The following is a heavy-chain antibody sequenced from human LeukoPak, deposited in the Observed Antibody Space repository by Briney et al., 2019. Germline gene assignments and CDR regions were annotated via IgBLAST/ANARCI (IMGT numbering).Heavy chain of an antibody. CDR1: GFTFGRSW. Sequence: GGSLRLSCAASGFTFGRSWMSWVRQAPGKGLEWVANIKQDGSDKYYVDSVKGRFTISRDNAKNSLYLQMNSLRAEDTAVYYCARDAPLYGDYWGVDYWGQGTLVTVSS. D-gene: IGHD4-17*01. J-gene: IGHJ4*02. CDR2: IKQDGSDK. CDR3: ARDAPLYGDYWGVDY. V-gene: IGHV3-7*01.